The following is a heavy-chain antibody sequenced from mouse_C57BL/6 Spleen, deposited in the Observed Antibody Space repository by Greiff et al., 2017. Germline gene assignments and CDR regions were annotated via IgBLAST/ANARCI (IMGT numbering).Heavy chain of an antibody. D-gene: IGHD2-2*01. CDR3: ASEGGYDGFAY. CDR2: INSDGSST. J-gene: IGHJ3*01. CDR1: GFTFSDYY. Sequence: EVQLVEPEGGLVQPGSSMKLSCTASGFTFSDYYMAWVRQVPEKGLEWVANINSDGSSTYYLDSLKSRFIISRDNAKNILYRQMSSLDYEDTTTYYCASEGGYDGFAYWGQGTLVTVSA. V-gene: IGHV5-16*01.